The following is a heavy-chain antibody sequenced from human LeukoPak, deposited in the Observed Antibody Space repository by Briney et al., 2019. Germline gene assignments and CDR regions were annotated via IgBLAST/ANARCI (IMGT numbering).Heavy chain of an antibody. J-gene: IGHJ3*02. V-gene: IGHV3-74*01. D-gene: IGHD3-16*01. Sequence: GGSLRLSCAVSGFTSSGDWMHWVRQAPGEGLVWVSRSKNDGSSTSYADSVKGRFTISRDNAKNTLYLQMNSLRAEDTAVYYCARELPRIGGQTDASYIWGQGTMVTVS. CDR2: SKNDGSST. CDR1: GFTSSGDW. CDR3: ARELPRIGGQTDASYI.